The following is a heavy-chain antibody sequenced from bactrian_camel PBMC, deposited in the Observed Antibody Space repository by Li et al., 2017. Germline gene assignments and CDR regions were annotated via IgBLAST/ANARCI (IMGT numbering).Heavy chain of an antibody. CDR3: AAGPSFGVGWPQYEYNT. CDR2: IDSGDERR. J-gene: IGHJ4*01. CDR1: GYSYRTYC. D-gene: IGHD5*01. V-gene: IGHV3S26*01. Sequence: HVQLVESGGGSVQVGGSLNLSCVATPGYSYRTYCMAWFRQGPGKEREGVAFIDSGDERRGYADSVKGRFTVSKDRATNTLYLQMNNPKPGDTATYYCAAGPSFGVGWPQYEYNTWGQGTQVTVS.